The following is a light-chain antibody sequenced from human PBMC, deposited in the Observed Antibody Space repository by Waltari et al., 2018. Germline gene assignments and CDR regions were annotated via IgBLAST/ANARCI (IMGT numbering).Light chain of an antibody. V-gene: IGKV3-20*01. CDR1: PSVGKY. J-gene: IGKJ1*01. Sequence: EIVLTQSPGTLSLSPGERATLSCRASPSVGKYLVWYQQKPGQGPRLSIYDAYIGADGIPYRFSGSGSGTDFSLTISRLEPEDSAVYYCQKYVNLPATFGQGTKVEI. CDR3: QKYVNLPAT. CDR2: DAY.